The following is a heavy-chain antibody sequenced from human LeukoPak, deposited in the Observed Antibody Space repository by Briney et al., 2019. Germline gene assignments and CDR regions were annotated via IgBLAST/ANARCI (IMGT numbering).Heavy chain of an antibody. CDR3: ARGRPTLDGWHTFEL. D-gene: IGHD3/OR15-3a*01. V-gene: IGHV4-4*09. J-gene: IGHJ4*02. CDR2: IYNSDSS. CDR1: GGAITSYY. Sequence: SETLSLTCTVSGGAITSYYWSWIRQPPGRGLEWIGYIYNSDSSNYNRSLKGRVIQSVDTSKKQFSLTLTSVTAADTAVYYCARGRPTLDGWHTFELWGPGILVTVSS.